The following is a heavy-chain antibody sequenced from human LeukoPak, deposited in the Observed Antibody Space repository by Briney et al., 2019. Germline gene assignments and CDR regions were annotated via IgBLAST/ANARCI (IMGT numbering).Heavy chain of an antibody. J-gene: IGHJ4*02. Sequence: PGRSLRLSCAASGFTFDDYAMHWARQAPGKGLEWVSGISWNSGSIGYADSVKGRFTISRDNSKNTLYLQMNSLRAEDTAVYYCAREITAHYYDSSGYYYLPLDYWGQGTLVTVSS. CDR1: GFTFDDYA. D-gene: IGHD3-22*01. V-gene: IGHV3-9*01. CDR2: ISWNSGSI. CDR3: AREITAHYYDSSGYYYLPLDY.